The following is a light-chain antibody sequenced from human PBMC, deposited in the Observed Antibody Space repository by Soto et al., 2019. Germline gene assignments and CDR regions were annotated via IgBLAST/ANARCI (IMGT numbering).Light chain of an antibody. V-gene: IGLV1-44*01. CDR3: AAWDDSLNGPV. CDR2: SNS. J-gene: IGLJ2*01. CDR1: SSNIGSNT. Sequence: QSVLTQPPSASGTPGQRVTISCSGSSSNIGSNTVNWYQPLPGTAPKLLIYSNSQWPSGVPDRYSGSKSGTSASLAISGRQSEDEADYYCAAWDDSLNGPVFGGGTKLTVL.